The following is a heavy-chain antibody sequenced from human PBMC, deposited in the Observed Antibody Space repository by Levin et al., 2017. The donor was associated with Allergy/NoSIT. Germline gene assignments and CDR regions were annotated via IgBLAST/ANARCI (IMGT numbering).Heavy chain of an antibody. Sequence: PGGSLRLSCAASGFTFSSYGMHWVRQAPGKGLEWVAVIWYDGSNKYYADSVKGRFTISRDNSKNTLYLQMNSLRAEDTAVYYCARAIAVGNYYMDVWGKGTTVTVSS. CDR3: ARAIAVGNYYMDV. V-gene: IGHV3-33*01. D-gene: IGHD6-19*01. CDR2: IWYDGSNK. CDR1: GFTFSSYG. J-gene: IGHJ6*03.